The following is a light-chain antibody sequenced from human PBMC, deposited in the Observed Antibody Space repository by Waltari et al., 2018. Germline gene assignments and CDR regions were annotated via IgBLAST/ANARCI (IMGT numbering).Light chain of an antibody. Sequence: DILMTQSPAALSVSPGERATFSCRASQSISSNLAWYQQKPGQAPRLLIFDASTRATGVPARFRGSESGTEFTLTISSLQSEDSAIYYCQQYNRWPPLTFGGGTKVEIK. CDR3: QQYNRWPPLT. CDR2: DAS. J-gene: IGKJ4*01. CDR1: QSISSN. V-gene: IGKV3-15*01.